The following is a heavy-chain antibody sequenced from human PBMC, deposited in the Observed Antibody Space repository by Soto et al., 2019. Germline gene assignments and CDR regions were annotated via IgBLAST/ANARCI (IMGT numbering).Heavy chain of an antibody. Sequence: SETLSLTCSVSGGSIRSYYWSWIRQSPEKGLEWIGYFYHSGNSNYNPSLKSRVTISVDTSKNQLSLSLRSVTAADTAVYFCARISSVDPDRYVNGGVDVWGQGTIVT. J-gene: IGHJ6*02. CDR1: GGSIRSYY. D-gene: IGHD3-16*01. CDR3: ARISSVDPDRYVNGGVDV. V-gene: IGHV4-59*01. CDR2: FYHSGNS.